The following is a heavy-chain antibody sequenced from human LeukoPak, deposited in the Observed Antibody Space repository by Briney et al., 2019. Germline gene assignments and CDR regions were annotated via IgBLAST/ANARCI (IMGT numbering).Heavy chain of an antibody. CDR2: YDGSNK. J-gene: IGHJ4*02. V-gene: IGHV3-30*01. Sequence: YDGSNKYYADSVKGRFTISRDNSKNTLYLQMNSLRAEDTAVYYCARGGDIVVVPAACDYWGQGTLVTVSS. CDR3: ARGGDIVVVPAACDY. D-gene: IGHD2-2*01.